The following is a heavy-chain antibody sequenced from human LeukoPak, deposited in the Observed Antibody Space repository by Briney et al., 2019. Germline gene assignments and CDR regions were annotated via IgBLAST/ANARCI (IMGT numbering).Heavy chain of an antibody. V-gene: IGHV1-18*01. CDR2: ISAYNGNT. J-gene: IGHJ4*02. Sequence: ASVKVSCKASRYTFTSYGISCVRQAPGQGLEGIGWISAYNGNTNYAQKLQGRVTMTTATSTSTAYMELRSLRSDDTAVYYCERTVNFYHSSSQKRPGDYWGQGTLVTVSS. CDR3: ERTVNFYHSSSQKRPGDY. D-gene: IGHD6-13*01. CDR1: RYTFTSYG.